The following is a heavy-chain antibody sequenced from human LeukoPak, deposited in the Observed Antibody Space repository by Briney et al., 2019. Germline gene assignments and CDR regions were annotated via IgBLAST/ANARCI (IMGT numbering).Heavy chain of an antibody. CDR3: ARATGEYTSSRPLDY. CDR2: IYYSGST. CDR1: GGSISSYF. V-gene: IGHV4-59*01. J-gene: IGHJ4*02. D-gene: IGHD6-6*01. Sequence: SESLSLTCTVSGGSISSYFWSWIRQPPGKGLEWIGYIYYSGSTNYNPSLKSRVTISVDTSKNQFSLKLSSVTAADTAVYYCARATGEYTSSRPLDYWGQGTQVTVSS.